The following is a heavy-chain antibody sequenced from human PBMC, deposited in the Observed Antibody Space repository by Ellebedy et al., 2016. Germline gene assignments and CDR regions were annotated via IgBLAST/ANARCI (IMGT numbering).Heavy chain of an antibody. V-gene: IGHV2-5*02. CDR2: IYWDDDK. Sequence: SGPTLVKPTQTLTLTCTFSGFSLSTSGVGVGWIRQPPGKALEWLALIYWDDDKRYSPSLESRLTITKDTSKNQVVLTMTNMDPVDTATYYCAHRRDGGSYSDYFDYWGQGTLVTVSS. CDR1: GFSLSTSGVG. D-gene: IGHD1-26*01. CDR3: AHRRDGGSYSDYFDY. J-gene: IGHJ4*02.